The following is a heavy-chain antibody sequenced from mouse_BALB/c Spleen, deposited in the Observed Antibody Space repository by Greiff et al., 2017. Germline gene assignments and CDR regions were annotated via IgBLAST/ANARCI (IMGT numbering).Heavy chain of an antibody. Sequence: VQLQQSGPELVKPGASVKISCKASGYTFTDYNMHWVKQSHGKSLEWIGYIYPYNGGTGYNQKFKSKATLTVDNSSSTAYMELRSLTSEDSAVYYCASYDGYFAWFAYWGQGTLVTVSA. V-gene: IGHV1S29*02. CDR2: IYPYNGGT. J-gene: IGHJ3*01. CDR1: GYTFTDYN. CDR3: ASYDGYFAWFAY. D-gene: IGHD2-3*01.